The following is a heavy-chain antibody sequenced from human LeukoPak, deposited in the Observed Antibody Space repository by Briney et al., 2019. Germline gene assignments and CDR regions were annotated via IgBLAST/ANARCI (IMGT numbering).Heavy chain of an antibody. J-gene: IGHJ3*02. CDR1: GYTFTSYG. V-gene: IGHV1-18*01. Sequence: GASVKVSCKASGYTFTSYGISWVRQAPGQGLEWTGWISAYNGNTNYAQKFQGRVTITADESTSTAYMELSSLRSEDTAVYYCATYYYDSSGYYWGHAFDIWGQGTMVTVSS. CDR3: ATYYYDSSGYYWGHAFDI. D-gene: IGHD3-22*01. CDR2: ISAYNGNT.